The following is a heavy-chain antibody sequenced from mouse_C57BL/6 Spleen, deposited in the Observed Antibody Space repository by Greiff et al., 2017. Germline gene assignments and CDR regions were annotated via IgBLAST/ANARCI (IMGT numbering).Heavy chain of an antibody. V-gene: IGHV1-82*01. CDR1: GYAFSSSW. D-gene: IGHD1-1*01. CDR3: ASYYGSRGFDY. J-gene: IGHJ2*01. CDR2: IYPGDGDT. Sequence: VQGVESGPELVKPGASVKISCKASGYAFSSSWMNWVKQRPGKGLEWIGRIYPGDGDTNYNGKFKGKATLTADKSSSTAYMQLSSLTSEDSAVYFCASYYGSRGFDYWGQGTTLTVSS.